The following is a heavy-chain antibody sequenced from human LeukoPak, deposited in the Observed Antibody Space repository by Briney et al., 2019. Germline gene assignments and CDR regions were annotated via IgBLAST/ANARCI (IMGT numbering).Heavy chain of an antibody. CDR1: GFTFNNYG. J-gene: IGHJ4*02. Sequence: GGSLRLSCAASGFTFNNYGMSWVRQVPGKGLEWVSGISGSGEYTYYADSVKGRLSISKDSSRNILYLQMNSLRVDDTAIYYCAKNALIDQKLQFFARAGSRKHCIDFWGQGVLVTVSS. CDR3: AKNALIDQKLQFFARAGSRKHCIDF. V-gene: IGHV3-23*01. D-gene: IGHD1-14*01. CDR2: ISGSGEYT.